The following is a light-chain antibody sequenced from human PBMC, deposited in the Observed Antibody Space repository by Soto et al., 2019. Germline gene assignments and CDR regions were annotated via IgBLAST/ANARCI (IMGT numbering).Light chain of an antibody. CDR1: QNVVNN. Sequence: EIVMTQFPATLSVSPGERATLFCRVSQNVVNNVAWYQQKAGQAPRLLISGASTRASGIPARFSGSGSGTEFSLTISSLQSEDFAVYYCQQYKDWPLAFGPGTKVDVK. CDR2: GAS. CDR3: QQYKDWPLA. V-gene: IGKV3-15*01. J-gene: IGKJ3*01.